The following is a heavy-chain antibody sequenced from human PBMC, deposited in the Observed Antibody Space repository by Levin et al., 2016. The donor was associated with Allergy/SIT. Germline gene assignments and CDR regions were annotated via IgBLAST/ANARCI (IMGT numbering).Heavy chain of an antibody. D-gene: IGHD3-3*01. CDR1: GFTFSSYA. Sequence: GESLKISCAASGFTFSSYAMSWVRQAPGKGLEWVSAISGSGGSTYYADSVKGRFTISRDNSKNTLYLQMNSLRAEDTAVYYCAKLGTIFGVVIIGAYYYYGMDVWGQGTTVTVSS. J-gene: IGHJ6*02. CDR3: AKLGTIFGVVIIGAYYYYGMDV. V-gene: IGHV3-23*01. CDR2: ISGSGGST.